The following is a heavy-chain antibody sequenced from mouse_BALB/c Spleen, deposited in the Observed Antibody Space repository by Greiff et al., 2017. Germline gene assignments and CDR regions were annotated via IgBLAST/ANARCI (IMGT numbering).Heavy chain of an antibody. CDR3: ARNSGTGWFAY. D-gene: IGHD4-1*01. J-gene: IGHJ3*01. Sequence: VQLQESGPGLVQPSQSLSITCTVSGFSLTSYGVHWVRQSPGKGLEWLGVIWSGGSTDYNAAFISRLSISKDNSKSQVFFKMNSLQADDTAIYYCARNSGTGWFAYWGQGTLGTVSA. CDR1: GFSLTSYG. CDR2: IWSGGST. V-gene: IGHV2-4-1*01.